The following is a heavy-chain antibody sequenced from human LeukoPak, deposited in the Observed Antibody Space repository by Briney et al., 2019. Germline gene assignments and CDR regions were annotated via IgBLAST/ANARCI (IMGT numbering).Heavy chain of an antibody. CDR2: ISSNGGST. V-gene: IGHV3-64*01. J-gene: IGHJ4*02. CDR3: ARGGYYDFWSGYPLDY. Sequence: GGSLRLSCAASGFTFSSYAMHWVPQAPGKGREYVSAISSNGGSTYYANSVKGRFTISRDNSKNTLYLQMGSLRAEDMAVYYCARGGYYDFWSGYPLDYWGQGTLVTVSS. CDR1: GFTFSSYA. D-gene: IGHD3-3*01.